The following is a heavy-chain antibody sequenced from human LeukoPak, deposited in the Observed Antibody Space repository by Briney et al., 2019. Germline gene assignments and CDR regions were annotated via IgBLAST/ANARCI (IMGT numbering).Heavy chain of an antibody. Sequence: ASVKVSCKASGGTFSTYGINWVRQAPGRGLEWMGRIIPIIGIANYAQKVQGRVTITADKSTTTAYMELSSLRSDDTAVYYCARDREPWPKVKRTPTKENDAFDIWGQGTKVTVSS. J-gene: IGHJ3*02. CDR2: IIPIIGIA. D-gene: IGHD1/OR15-1a*01. CDR3: ARDREPWPKVKRTPTKENDAFDI. V-gene: IGHV1-69*04. CDR1: GGTFSTYG.